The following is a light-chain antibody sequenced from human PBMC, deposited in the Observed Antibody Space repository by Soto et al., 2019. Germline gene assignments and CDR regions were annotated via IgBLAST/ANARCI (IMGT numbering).Light chain of an antibody. V-gene: IGLV1-47*02. CDR2: SNN. J-gene: IGLJ3*02. CDR3: AAWYDSLSGVV. CDR1: RSNVGSNY. Sequence: QSVLTQPPSASGTPGQRVTISCSGSRSNVGSNYVYWYQHLPGTAPQLLIYSNNQRPSGVPDRFSGSKSGTSASLAISGLRSEDEADYYCAAWYDSLSGVVFGGGTKLTVL.